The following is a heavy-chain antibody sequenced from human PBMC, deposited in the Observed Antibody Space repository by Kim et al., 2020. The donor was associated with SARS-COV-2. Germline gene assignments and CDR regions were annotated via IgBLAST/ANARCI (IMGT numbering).Heavy chain of an antibody. CDR3: ARGMVQLWLLFDI. V-gene: IGHV4-59*01. Sequence: SETLSLTCTVSGGSISSYYWSWIRQPPGKGLEWIGYIYYSGSTNYNPSLKSRVTISVDTSKNQFSLKLSSVTAADTAVYYCARGMVQLWLLFDIWGQGTMFTVSS. D-gene: IGHD5-18*01. CDR1: GGSISSYY. CDR2: IYYSGST. J-gene: IGHJ3*02.